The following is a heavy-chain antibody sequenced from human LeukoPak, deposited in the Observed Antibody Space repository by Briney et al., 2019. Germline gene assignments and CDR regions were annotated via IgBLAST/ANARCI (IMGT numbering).Heavy chain of an antibody. CDR3: VRDFMI. CDR1: GFTVSFTY. Sequence: AGSLRLSCAASGFTVSFTYMSWVRQAPGKGLEWVSVIYSGGSTDYADSVKGRFTISRDSSKNTLYLQMNSLRAEDTAVYYCVRDFMIGGQGTMVTVSS. V-gene: IGHV3-53*01. D-gene: IGHD3-16*01. CDR2: IYSGGST. J-gene: IGHJ3*02.